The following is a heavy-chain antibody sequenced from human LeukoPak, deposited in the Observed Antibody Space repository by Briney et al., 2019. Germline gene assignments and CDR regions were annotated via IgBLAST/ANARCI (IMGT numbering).Heavy chain of an antibody. CDR2: IIPIFGTA. CDR3: ARTIVVVPAARFDY. Sequence: SVKVSCKASGGTFSSYAISWVRQAPGQGLEWMGGIIPIFGTANYAQKFQGRVTITADESTSTAYMELSSLRSEDTAVYYCARTIVVVPAARFDYWGQGTLVTVSS. D-gene: IGHD2-2*01. V-gene: IGHV1-69*13. J-gene: IGHJ4*02. CDR1: GGTFSSYA.